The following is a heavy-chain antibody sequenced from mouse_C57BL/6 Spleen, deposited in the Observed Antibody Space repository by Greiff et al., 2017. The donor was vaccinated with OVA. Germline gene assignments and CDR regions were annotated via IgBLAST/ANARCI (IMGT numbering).Heavy chain of an antibody. J-gene: IGHJ2*01. CDR1: GYSFTDYN. CDR2: INPNYGST. V-gene: IGHV1-39*01. D-gene: IGHD2-10*02. CDR3: AGGEVWILY. Sequence: EVQLQQSGPELVKPGASVKISCKASGYSFTDYNMNWVKQSHGKSLEWIGVINPNYGSTSYTQKFKGKATLTVDQSSSTAYMQRNSLTSEDSAGYYWAGGEVWILYWGQGTTLTVSS.